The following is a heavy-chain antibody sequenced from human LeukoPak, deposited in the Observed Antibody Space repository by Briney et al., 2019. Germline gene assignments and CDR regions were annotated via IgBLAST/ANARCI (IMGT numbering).Heavy chain of an antibody. J-gene: IGHJ5*02. D-gene: IGHD3-3*01. CDR1: GGSFSGYY. CDR2: INHSGCT. CDR3: ARGLGKYDFWSGQNWFDP. V-gene: IGHV4-34*01. Sequence: PSETLSLTCAVYGGSFSGYYWSWIRQPPGKGLEWIGEINHSGCTNYNPSLKSRVTISVDTSKNQFSLKLSSVTAADTAVYYCARGLGKYDFWSGQNWFDPWGQETLVTVSS.